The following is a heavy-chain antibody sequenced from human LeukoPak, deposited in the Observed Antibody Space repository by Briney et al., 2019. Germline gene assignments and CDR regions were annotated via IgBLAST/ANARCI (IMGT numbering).Heavy chain of an antibody. Sequence: GRSLRLSCAASGFTFDDYAMHWVWQAPGKGLEWVSGISWNSGSIGYADSVKGRFTISRDNAKNSLYLQMNSLRAEDTALYYCAKDRGSIVGVLKNAFDIWGQGTMVTVSS. CDR1: GFTFDDYA. J-gene: IGHJ3*02. D-gene: IGHD1-26*01. CDR3: AKDRGSIVGVLKNAFDI. CDR2: ISWNSGSI. V-gene: IGHV3-9*01.